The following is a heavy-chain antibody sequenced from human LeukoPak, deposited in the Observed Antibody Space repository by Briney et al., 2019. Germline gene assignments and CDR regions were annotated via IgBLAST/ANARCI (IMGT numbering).Heavy chain of an antibody. Sequence: PGGSLRLSCAASGSTFSSHTMNRVRQAPGKGLEWVSYISSTSSVIYYADSVKGRFTISRDNAKSSLYLQMNSLRAEDTAVYYCARNLPAADYWGQGTLVTVSS. J-gene: IGHJ4*02. CDR1: GSTFSSHT. CDR2: ISSTSSVI. CDR3: ARNLPAADY. V-gene: IGHV3-48*04. D-gene: IGHD2-2*01.